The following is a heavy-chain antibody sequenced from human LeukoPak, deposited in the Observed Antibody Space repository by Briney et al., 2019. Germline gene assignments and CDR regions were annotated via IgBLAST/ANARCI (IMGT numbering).Heavy chain of an antibody. CDR2: IKQDGSEK. J-gene: IGHJ4*02. V-gene: IGHV3-7*01. CDR3: AREGIVATIPKGNDY. Sequence: PGGSLRLSCAASGFTFSSYWMSWVRQAPGKGLEWVANIKQDGSEKYYVDSVKGRFTISRDNAKNSLYLQMNSLRAEDTAVYYCAREGIVATIPKGNDYWGQGTLVTVSS. CDR1: GFTFSSYW. D-gene: IGHD5-12*01.